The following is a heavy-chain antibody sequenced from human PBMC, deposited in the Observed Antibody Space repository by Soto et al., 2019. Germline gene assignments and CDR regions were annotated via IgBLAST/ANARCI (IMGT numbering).Heavy chain of an antibody. D-gene: IGHD2-2*01. V-gene: IGHV4-4*02. CDR3: ARVYCSSTSCYFDY. J-gene: IGHJ4*02. CDR2: IYHSGST. CDR1: SGSISSSNW. Sequence: SETLSLTCAVSSGSISSSNWWSWVRQPPGKGLEWIGEIYHSGSTNYNPSLKSRVTISVDKSKNQFSLKLSSVTAADTAVYYCARVYCSSTSCYFDYWGQGTLVTVSS.